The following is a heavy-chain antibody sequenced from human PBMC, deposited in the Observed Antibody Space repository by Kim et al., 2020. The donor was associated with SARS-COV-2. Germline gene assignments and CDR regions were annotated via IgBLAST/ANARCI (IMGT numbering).Heavy chain of an antibody. D-gene: IGHD3-22*01. CDR3: ARGQGLITMIVVVVGAFDY. Sequence: SETLSLTCTVSGGSISSGGYYWSWIRQHPGKGLEWIGYIYYSGSTYYNPSLKSLVTISVDTSKNQFSLMLSSVTAADTAGYYCARGQGLITMIVVVVGAFDYWGQGTLVTVSS. J-gene: IGHJ4*02. CDR2: IYYSGST. V-gene: IGHV4-31*01. CDR1: GGSISSGGYY.